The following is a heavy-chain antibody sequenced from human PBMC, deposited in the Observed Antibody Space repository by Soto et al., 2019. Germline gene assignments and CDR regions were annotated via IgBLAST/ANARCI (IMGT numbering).Heavy chain of an antibody. V-gene: IGHV3-30*18. CDR3: AKGISGRYYTLFDY. CDR1: GFTFSSYG. J-gene: IGHJ4*02. CDR2: ISYDGSNK. Sequence: GGSLRLSCAASGFTFSSYGMHWVRQAPGKGLEWVAVISYDGSNKYYADSVKGRFTISRDNSKNTLFLQMRSLRAADTAVYYCAKGISGRYYTLFDYWGQGVLVTVSS. D-gene: IGHD3-10*01.